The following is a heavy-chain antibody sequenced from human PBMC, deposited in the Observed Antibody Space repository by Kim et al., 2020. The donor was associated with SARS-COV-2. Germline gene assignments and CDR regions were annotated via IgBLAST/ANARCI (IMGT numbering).Heavy chain of an antibody. Sequence: SQTLSLTCAISGDSVSSNSAAWNWIRQSPSRGLEWLGRTYYRSKWYNDYAVSVKSRITINPDTSKNQFSLQLNSVTPEDTAVYYCATHNRPGYSSGWYFDYWGQGTLVTVSS. J-gene: IGHJ4*02. V-gene: IGHV6-1*01. D-gene: IGHD6-19*01. CDR2: TYYRSKWYN. CDR3: ATHNRPGYSSGWYFDY. CDR1: GDSVSSNSAA.